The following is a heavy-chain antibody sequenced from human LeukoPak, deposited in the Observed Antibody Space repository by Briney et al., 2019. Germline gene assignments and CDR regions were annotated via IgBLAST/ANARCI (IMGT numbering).Heavy chain of an antibody. D-gene: IGHD6-13*01. CDR1: GFTFSSYS. V-gene: IGHV3-23*01. Sequence: PGGSLRLSCAASGFTFSSYSISWVRQAPGKGLEWVSGISVSVDSTYYADSVKGRFTISRDNSKNTVYLQMNSLRAEDTAVYYCARGSKTAGTIYSFDYWGQRTLVTVSS. J-gene: IGHJ4*02. CDR3: ARGSKTAGTIYSFDY. CDR2: ISVSVDST.